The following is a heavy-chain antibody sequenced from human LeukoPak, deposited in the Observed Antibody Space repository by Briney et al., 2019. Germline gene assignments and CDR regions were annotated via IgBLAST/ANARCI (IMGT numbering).Heavy chain of an antibody. V-gene: IGHV3-23*01. D-gene: IGHD1-26*01. Sequence: GGSLRLSCASSGFTFSSYAMSWVRQAPGKGLEWVSTISGSGGSTYYADSVKGRFTVSRDNSKNTLNLQMNSLKAEDTAVYYCAKDSRISGSYSGFDYWGQGTLVTVSS. J-gene: IGHJ4*02. CDR1: GFTFSSYA. CDR2: ISGSGGST. CDR3: AKDSRISGSYSGFDY.